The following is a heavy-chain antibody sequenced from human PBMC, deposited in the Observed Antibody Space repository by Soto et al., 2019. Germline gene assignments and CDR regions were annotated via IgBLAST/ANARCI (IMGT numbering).Heavy chain of an antibody. V-gene: IGHV3-30*18. CDR3: ANVVPSHLANDYFYYALNV. Sequence: QVQLVESGGGVVQPGRSLRLSCAASGFTFSDYGMHWVRQAPGKGLEWVAVISYYGSNNYQADSVKGRFTISRDHSKSILYLPINHLRREDTAVYYCANVVPSHLANDYFYYALNVWGQGTTVTVSS. CDR1: GFTFSDYG. CDR2: ISYYGSNN. D-gene: IGHD3-16*01. J-gene: IGHJ6*02.